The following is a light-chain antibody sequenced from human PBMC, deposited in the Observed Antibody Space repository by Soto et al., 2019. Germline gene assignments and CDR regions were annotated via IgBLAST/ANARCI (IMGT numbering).Light chain of an antibody. CDR3: SSYAGSNNFV. J-gene: IGLJ1*01. CDR2: EVT. Sequence: QSALTQPASACGSPGRSVIISCTGTSSDVGGYNYVSWYQQHPGKAPKLMIYEVTKRPSGVPDRFSGSKSGNTASLTVSGLQAEDEADYYCSSYAGSNNFVFGSAPKVTVL. CDR1: SSDVGGYNY. V-gene: IGLV2-8*01.